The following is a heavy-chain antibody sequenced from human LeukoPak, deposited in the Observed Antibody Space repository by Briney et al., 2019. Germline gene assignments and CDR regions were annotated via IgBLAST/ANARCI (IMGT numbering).Heavy chain of an antibody. J-gene: IGHJ4*02. CDR2: INHSGST. V-gene: IGHV4-34*01. CDR3: ARGLGDYGDYAGPPDY. D-gene: IGHD4-17*01. CDR1: GGSFSGYY. Sequence: SETLSLTCAVYGGSFSGYYWSWIRQPPGKGLEWIGEINHSGSTNYNPSLKSRVTISVDTSKNQFSLKLSSVTAADTAVYYCARGLGDYGDYAGPPDYWGQGTLVTVSS.